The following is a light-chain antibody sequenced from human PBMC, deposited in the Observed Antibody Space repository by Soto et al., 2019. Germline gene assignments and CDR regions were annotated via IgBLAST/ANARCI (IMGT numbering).Light chain of an antibody. CDR3: CLYAGPYVV. J-gene: IGLJ2*01. CDR2: EGG. CDR1: RSDVGNYNL. Sequence: QSALTQPASVSGSPGQSITISCTATRSDVGNYNLVSWYQQHPGKAPKLIIYEGGERPSGISNRFSGSKSGNTASLTISGLQAEDEADYYCCLYAGPYVVFGGGTQLTVL. V-gene: IGLV2-23*01.